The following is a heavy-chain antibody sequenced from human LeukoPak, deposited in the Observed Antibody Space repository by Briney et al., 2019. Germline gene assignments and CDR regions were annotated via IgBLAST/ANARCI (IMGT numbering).Heavy chain of an antibody. D-gene: IGHD3-10*01. CDR3: ARGGYYGSGSYYSTNNWFDP. CDR1: GGSISNYY. J-gene: IGHJ5*02. V-gene: IGHV4-59*01. Sequence: SETLSLTCTVYGGSISNYYWSWIRQPPGKGLEWIGYIYYSGSTNYNPSLKSRVTISVDTSKNQFSLKLSSVTAADTAVYYCARGGYYGSGSYYSTNNWFDPWGQGTLVTVSS. CDR2: IYYSGST.